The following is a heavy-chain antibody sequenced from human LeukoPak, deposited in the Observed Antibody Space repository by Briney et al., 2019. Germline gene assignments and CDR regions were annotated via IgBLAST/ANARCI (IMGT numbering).Heavy chain of an antibody. Sequence: PGGSLRLSCAASGFTFSSYGMNWVRQAPGKGLQWVSSISSSSSYIYYADSVKGRFTISRDNAKNSLYLQMNSLRAEDTAVYYCARAISGSYYGNPPYFDYWGQGTLVTVSS. CDR3: ARAISGSYYGNPPYFDY. CDR1: GFTFSSYG. J-gene: IGHJ4*02. V-gene: IGHV3-21*01. CDR2: ISSSSSYI. D-gene: IGHD1-26*01.